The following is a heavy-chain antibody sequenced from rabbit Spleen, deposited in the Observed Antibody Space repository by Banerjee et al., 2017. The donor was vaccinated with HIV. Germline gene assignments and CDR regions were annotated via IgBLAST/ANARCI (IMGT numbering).Heavy chain of an antibody. Sequence: QSLEESGGGLVKPGASLTLTCKASGFPLNSGYDMCWVRQAPGKGLERIASIYAGSSDSTYSATWAKGRFTISKTSSTTVTLQMTSLTVADTATYFCARDAGTSFSTYGMDLWGPGTLVTVS. CDR1: GFPLNSGYD. D-gene: IGHD8-1*01. CDR3: ARDAGTSFSTYGMDL. J-gene: IGHJ6*01. V-gene: IGHV1S40*01. CDR2: IYAGSSDST.